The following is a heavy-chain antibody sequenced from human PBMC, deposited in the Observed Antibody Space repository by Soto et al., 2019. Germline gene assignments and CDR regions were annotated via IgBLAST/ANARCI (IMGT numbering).Heavy chain of an antibody. Sequence: GESLQISCKGSGYSFTSYWIGWVRQMPGKGLEWMGIIYPGDSDTRYSPSFQGQVTISADKSISTAYLQWSSLKASDTAMYYCAGGGVRGVITRTRDYYRMDVWGQGTTVTVSS. V-gene: IGHV5-51*01. CDR1: GYSFTSYW. CDR2: IYPGDSDT. D-gene: IGHD3-10*01. J-gene: IGHJ6*02. CDR3: AGGGVRGVITRTRDYYRMDV.